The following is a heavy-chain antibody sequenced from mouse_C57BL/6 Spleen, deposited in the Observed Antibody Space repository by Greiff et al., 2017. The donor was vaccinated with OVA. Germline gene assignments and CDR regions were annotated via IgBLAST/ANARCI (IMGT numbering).Heavy chain of an antibody. V-gene: IGHV1-69*01. CDR1: GYTFTSYW. J-gene: IGHJ2*01. CDR2: IDPSDSYT. Sequence: QVQLQQPGAELVMPGASVKLSCKASGYTFTSYWMHWVKQRPGQGLEWIGEIDPSDSYTNYNQKFKGKSTLTVDKSSSTAYMQLSSLTSEDSAVYYCARRGWLPYFDYWGKGTTLTVSS. D-gene: IGHD2-3*01. CDR3: ARRGWLPYFDY.